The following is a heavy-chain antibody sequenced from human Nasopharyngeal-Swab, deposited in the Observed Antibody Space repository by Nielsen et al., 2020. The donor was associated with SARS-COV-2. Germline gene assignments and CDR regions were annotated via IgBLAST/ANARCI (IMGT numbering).Heavy chain of an antibody. D-gene: IGHD4-17*01. J-gene: IGHJ6*02. CDR2: ISAYNGNT. Sequence: ASVKVSCKASGYTFTSYGISWVRQAPGQGLEWMGWISAYNGNTNYAQKLQDRVTMTTDTSTSTAYMELRSLRSDATAVYYCAGVSWGDYGDYERVDGGPYYYYGMDVWGQGTTVTVSS. CDR1: GYTFTSYG. CDR3: AGVSWGDYGDYERVDGGPYYYYGMDV. V-gene: IGHV1-18*01.